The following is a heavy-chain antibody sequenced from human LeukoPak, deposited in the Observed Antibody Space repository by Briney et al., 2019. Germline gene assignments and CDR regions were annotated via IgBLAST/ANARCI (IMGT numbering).Heavy chain of an antibody. CDR2: TYYRSKWYN. V-gene: IGHV6-1*01. CDR1: GDSVSSNSAA. J-gene: IGHJ4*02. D-gene: IGHD6-19*01. Sequence: SQTLSLTCAISGDSVSSNSAAWNWIRQSPSRGLEWLGRTYYRSKWYNDYAVSVKSRITINPDTSKNQFSLQLNSATPEDTAVYYCARDDSSGWYRPYYFDYWGQGTLVTVSS. CDR3: ARDDSSGWYRPYYFDY.